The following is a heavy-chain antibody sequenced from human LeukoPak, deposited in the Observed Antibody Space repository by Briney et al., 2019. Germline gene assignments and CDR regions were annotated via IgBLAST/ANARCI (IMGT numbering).Heavy chain of an antibody. Sequence: PGGSLRLSCAASGLTFRAYTRNWVRRAQGKGLEGSPSISSSSSYIYYADSVKGRFTISRDNAKNSLYLQMNSLRAEDTAVYYCARDLGTYSHFRPPSDYWGQGTLVTVSS. CDR1: GLTFRAYT. CDR2: ISSSSSYI. J-gene: IGHJ4*02. CDR3: ARDLGTYSHFRPPSDY. V-gene: IGHV3-21*01. D-gene: IGHD3-10*01.